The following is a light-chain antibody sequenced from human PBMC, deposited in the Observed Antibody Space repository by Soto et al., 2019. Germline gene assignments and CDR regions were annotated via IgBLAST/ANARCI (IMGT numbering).Light chain of an antibody. CDR2: GAS. CDR3: QQYGSSPT. J-gene: IGKJ1*01. Sequence: EMVWTQSPGTLSLSPGERATLSCRASQSVSSSYLAWYQQKPGQAPRLLIYGASSRATGIPDRFSGSGSGTDCTVTISRLEPEDFAVYYCQQYGSSPTFGQGTKVEI. CDR1: QSVSSSY. V-gene: IGKV3-20*01.